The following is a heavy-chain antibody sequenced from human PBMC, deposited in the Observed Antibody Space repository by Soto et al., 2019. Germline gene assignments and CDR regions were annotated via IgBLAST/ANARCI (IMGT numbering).Heavy chain of an antibody. D-gene: IGHD2-8*01. CDR1: GFTFDIYG. Sequence: GGSLRLSCAASGFTFDIYGMYWVRQAPGKGLEWVATISYDGSNKFYVDSVKGRFTISRDNSKNTLYLQMNSLRADDTAVYYCAKDSYTNYGYSDFWGQGTLVTVSS. J-gene: IGHJ4*02. CDR3: AKDSYTNYGYSDF. CDR2: ISYDGSNK. V-gene: IGHV3-30*18.